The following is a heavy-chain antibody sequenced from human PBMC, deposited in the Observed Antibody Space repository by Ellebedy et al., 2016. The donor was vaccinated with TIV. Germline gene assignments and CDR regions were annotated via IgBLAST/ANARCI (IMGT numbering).Heavy chain of an antibody. CDR3: ARFYDSSDSDAFDI. CDR1: GLTFSSYT. V-gene: IGHV3-21*01. CDR2: ISSSSTYI. J-gene: IGHJ3*02. D-gene: IGHD3-22*01. Sequence: PGGSLRLSCAASGLTFSSYTMNWVRQAPGKGLEWVSSISSSSTYIYSADSVEGRFTISRDNAKNSLYLQMNSLRAEDTAVYYCARFYDSSDSDAFDIWGQGTMVTVSS.